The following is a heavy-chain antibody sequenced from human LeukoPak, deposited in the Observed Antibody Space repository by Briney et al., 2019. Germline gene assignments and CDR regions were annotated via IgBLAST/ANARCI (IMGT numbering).Heavy chain of an antibody. CDR1: GYTFSSYA. CDR2: ISYDGSNK. CDR3: ATSLS. V-gene: IGHV3-30-3*01. Sequence: PGGSLRLSCAASGYTFSSYAMHWVRQAPGKGLEWVAVISYDGSNKYYADSVKGRFTISRDNAKNSLYLQMNSLRAEDTAVYYCATSLSWGQGTLVTVSS. J-gene: IGHJ4*02.